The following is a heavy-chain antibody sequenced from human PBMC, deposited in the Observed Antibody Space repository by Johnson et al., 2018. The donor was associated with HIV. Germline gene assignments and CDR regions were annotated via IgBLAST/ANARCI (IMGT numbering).Heavy chain of an antibody. J-gene: IGHJ3*02. CDR3: ARVTWSLDAFDI. Sequence: MLLVESGGGLVQPGGSLRLSCAASGFTVSSNYMSWVRQAPGKGLAWVSVIYSGGSTYYADSVTGRFTISRDNSKNTLYLQLNSLRAEDTDVYYCARVTWSLDAFDIWGQGTMVTVSS. V-gene: IGHV3-66*01. CDR1: GFTVSSNY. CDR2: IYSGGST. D-gene: IGHD3-16*01.